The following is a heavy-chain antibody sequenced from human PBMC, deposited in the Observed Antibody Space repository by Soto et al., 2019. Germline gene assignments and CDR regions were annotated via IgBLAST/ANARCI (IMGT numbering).Heavy chain of an antibody. J-gene: IGHJ5*02. V-gene: IGHV1-3*01. CDR3: ARDTSWKDLVWWFDP. CDR1: GYTYSNFA. CDR2: INAGNWNT. Sequence: APVKASCKASGYTYSNFAMHWVHPAPGQRLEWMGWINAGNWNTKYSQKFQGRVTITRDTSASTAYMELTSLTSEDTAVYYCARDTSWKDLVWWFDPWGQGTLVT. D-gene: IGHD1-1*01.